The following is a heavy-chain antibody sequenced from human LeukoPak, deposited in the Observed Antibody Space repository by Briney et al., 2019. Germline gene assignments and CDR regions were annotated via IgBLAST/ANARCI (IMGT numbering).Heavy chain of an antibody. CDR2: INHSGST. Sequence: PSETLSLTCAVYGGSFSGYYWGWIRQPPGKGLEWIGEINHSGSTNYNPSLKSRVTISVDTSKNQFSLKLSSVTAADTAVYYCARGRSVVVPAAIYYYYGMDVWGQGTTVTVSS. CDR1: GGSFSGYY. V-gene: IGHV4-34*01. J-gene: IGHJ6*02. CDR3: ARGRSVVVPAAIYYYYGMDV. D-gene: IGHD2-2*01.